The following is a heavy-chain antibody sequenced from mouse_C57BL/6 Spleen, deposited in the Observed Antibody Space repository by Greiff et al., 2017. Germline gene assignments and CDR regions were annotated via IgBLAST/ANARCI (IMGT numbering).Heavy chain of an antibody. CDR2: IDPSDSET. CDR1: GYTFTSYW. J-gene: IGHJ1*03. V-gene: IGHV1-52*01. Sequence: VKLQQPGAELVRPGSSVKLSCKASGYTFTSYWMHWVKQRPIQGLEWIGNIDPSDSETHYNQKFKDKATLTVDKSSSTAYMQLSSLTSEDSAVYYCARNDGYYVGYFDVWGTGTTVTVSS. CDR3: ARNDGYYVGYFDV. D-gene: IGHD2-3*01.